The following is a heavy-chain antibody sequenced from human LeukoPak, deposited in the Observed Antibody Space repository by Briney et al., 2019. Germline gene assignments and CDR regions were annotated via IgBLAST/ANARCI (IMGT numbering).Heavy chain of an antibody. CDR1: GYSFSSYW. CDR3: ARHGSSSSGWYDYQTIFDY. J-gene: IGHJ4*02. CDR2: IDQSDSYT. Sequence: GEALKIFCKGAGYSFSSYWISWARQMPRKGLEWWGRIDQSDSYTSSDPPFQGHVTISADKSISTAYLQWSSLKASDTAMYYCARHGSSSSGWYDYQTIFDYWGQGTLVTVSS. V-gene: IGHV5-10-1*01. D-gene: IGHD6-19*01.